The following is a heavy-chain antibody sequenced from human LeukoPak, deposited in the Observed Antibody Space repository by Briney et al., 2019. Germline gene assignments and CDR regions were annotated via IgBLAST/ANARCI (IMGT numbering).Heavy chain of an antibody. Sequence: PSETLSLTCTVSGGSISSYYWSWIRQPPGKGLEWIGYIYYSGSTNYNPSLKSRVTISVDTSKNQFSLKLSSVTAADTAVYYCVLLTGSNWFDPWGQGTLVTVSS. CDR3: VLLTGSNWFDP. V-gene: IGHV4-59*01. D-gene: IGHD3-9*01. J-gene: IGHJ5*02. CDR2: IYYSGST. CDR1: GGSISSYY.